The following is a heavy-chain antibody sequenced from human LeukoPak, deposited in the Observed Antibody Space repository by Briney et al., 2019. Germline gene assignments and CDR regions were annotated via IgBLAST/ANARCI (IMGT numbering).Heavy chain of an antibody. Sequence: SETLSLTCTVSGGSISSYYWSWIRQPPGKGLEWIGYIYYSGSANYNPSLKSRVTISVDTSKNQFSLKLSSVTAADTAVYYCARVGHCSSTSCIGNWFDPWGQGTLVTVSS. V-gene: IGHV4-59*01. CDR3: ARVGHCSSTSCIGNWFDP. J-gene: IGHJ5*02. D-gene: IGHD2-2*01. CDR2: IYYSGSA. CDR1: GGSISSYY.